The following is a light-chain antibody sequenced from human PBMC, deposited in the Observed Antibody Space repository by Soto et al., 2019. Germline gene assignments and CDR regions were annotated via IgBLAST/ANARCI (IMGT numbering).Light chain of an antibody. CDR3: QQYNNWPYT. Sequence: ETVMTQFPATLSVSPGETATLSCRARQSVRSNLAWYQQKPGQAPRLLIYGASTRATGVPARFSGSGSGTDFTLTISSLQSEDFAVYYCQQYNNWPYTFGQGAKLEI. V-gene: IGKV3-15*01. J-gene: IGKJ2*01. CDR2: GAS. CDR1: QSVRSN.